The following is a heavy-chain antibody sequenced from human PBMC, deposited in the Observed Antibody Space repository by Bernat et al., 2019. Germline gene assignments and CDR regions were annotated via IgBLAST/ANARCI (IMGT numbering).Heavy chain of an antibody. CDR1: GFTVSSNY. CDR2: IYSGGST. CDR3: ARDHVITFGGVIVFGWFDP. V-gene: IGHV3-66*03. D-gene: IGHD3-16*02. Sequence: EVQLVESGGGVIQPGGSLRLSCAASGFTVSSNYMSWVRQAPGKGLEWVSVIYSGGSTYYADSVKGRFTISRDNSKNTLYLQMNSLRAEDTAVYYCARDHVITFGGVIVFGWFDPWGQGTLVTVSS. J-gene: IGHJ5*02.